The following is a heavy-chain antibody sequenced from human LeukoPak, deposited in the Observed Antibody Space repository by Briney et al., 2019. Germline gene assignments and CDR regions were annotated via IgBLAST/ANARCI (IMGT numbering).Heavy chain of an antibody. D-gene: IGHD3-3*01. Sequence: GGSLRLSCAASGFTFSNFGMSWVRQAPGKGLEWVSAISGSGGTTYYADSVKGRFTISREKSRNTLYLQMNSLRAEDTVVYYCARDSSYYDFYYYMDVWGKGTTVTVSS. J-gene: IGHJ6*03. V-gene: IGHV3-23*01. CDR3: ARDSSYYDFYYYMDV. CDR2: ISGSGGTT. CDR1: GFTFSNFG.